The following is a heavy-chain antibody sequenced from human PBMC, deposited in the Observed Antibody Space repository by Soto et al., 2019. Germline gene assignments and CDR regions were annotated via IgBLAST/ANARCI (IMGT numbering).Heavy chain of an antibody. V-gene: IGHV4-59*01. Sequence: GKGLEWIGYIYYSGSTNYNPSLKSRVTISVDTSKNQFSLKLSSVTAADTAVYYCARVRLAAAGWYVIDYWGQGTLVTVSS. D-gene: IGHD6-13*01. CDR2: IYYSGST. CDR3: ARVRLAAAGWYVIDY. J-gene: IGHJ4*02.